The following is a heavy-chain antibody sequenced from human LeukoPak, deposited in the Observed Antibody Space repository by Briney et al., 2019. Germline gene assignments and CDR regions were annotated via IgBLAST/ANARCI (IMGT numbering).Heavy chain of an antibody. CDR1: GGSISSSSYY. CDR3: ASSPSESGTSIPSFYYYYYMDV. CDR2: IYYSGST. D-gene: IGHD1-1*01. V-gene: IGHV4-39*01. J-gene: IGHJ6*03. Sequence: PSQTLSLTCTVSGGSISSSSYYWGWIRQPPGKGLEWIGSIYYSGSTYYNPSLKSRVTISVDTSKNQFSLKLSSVTAADTAVYYCASSPSESGTSIPSFYYYYYMDVWGKGTTVTVSS.